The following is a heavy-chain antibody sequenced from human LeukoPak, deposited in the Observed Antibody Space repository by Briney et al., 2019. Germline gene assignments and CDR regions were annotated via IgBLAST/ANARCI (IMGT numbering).Heavy chain of an antibody. D-gene: IGHD6-25*01. CDR2: IYYSGST. Sequence: PSETLSLTCTVSGGSISSSSYYWGWIRQPPGKGLEWIGSIYYSGSTYYNPSLKSRVTISVDTSKNQFSLKLSSVTAADTAMYFCARLYMNAGATTGSFDYWGQGTLVTVSS. V-gene: IGHV4-39*01. CDR3: ARLYMNAGATTGSFDY. J-gene: IGHJ4*02. CDR1: GGSISSSSYY.